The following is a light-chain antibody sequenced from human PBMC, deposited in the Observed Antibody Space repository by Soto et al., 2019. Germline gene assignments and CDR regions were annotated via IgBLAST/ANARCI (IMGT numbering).Light chain of an antibody. V-gene: IGKV1-39*01. CDR1: QSIRKY. CDR3: QQSGDTPPWT. J-gene: IGKJ1*01. CDR2: AAS. Sequence: DIQMTQSPSSLSASVGDRVIITCRASQSIRKYLNWYQHKPGKVPTLLIYAASSLQSGVPSRFSGSGSGTEFTLTFTSLQPEDFATYYCQQSGDTPPWTFGQGTK.